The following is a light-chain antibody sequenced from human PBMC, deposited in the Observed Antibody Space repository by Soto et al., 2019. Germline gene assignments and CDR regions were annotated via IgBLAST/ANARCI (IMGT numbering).Light chain of an antibody. J-gene: IGKJ1*01. CDR1: QRISSW. CDR2: TAS. V-gene: IGKV1-5*03. CDR3: HHCNPYPWT. Sequence: DIQMTQSPSTLSASVGDRVTITCRATQRISSWLAWYQQKPGKAPKLLIYTASSLETGVSPRFSGGGSGTDFTLTISSLQPDSFATSFCHHCNPYPWTFGQGTKVEVK.